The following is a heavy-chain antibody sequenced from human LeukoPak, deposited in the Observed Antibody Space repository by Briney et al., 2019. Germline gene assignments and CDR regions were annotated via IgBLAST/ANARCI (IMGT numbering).Heavy chain of an antibody. D-gene: IGHD4-23*01. Sequence: GASVKVSCKAFGYSFTSHYMHWVRQAPGQGLEWMGLINPRGTSTIYAEKFQGRIIMTRDMSTTTDYMELSSLKSDDTAVYYCARDNSIHERGWWFDPWGQGTLVTVSS. CDR1: GYSFTSHY. J-gene: IGHJ5*02. V-gene: IGHV1-46*01. CDR2: INPRGTST. CDR3: ARDNSIHERGWWFDP.